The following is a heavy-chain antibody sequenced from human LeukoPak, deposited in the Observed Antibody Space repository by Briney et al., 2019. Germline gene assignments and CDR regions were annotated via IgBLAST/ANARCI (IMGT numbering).Heavy chain of an antibody. CDR3: AREYYGDYESHH. Sequence: GRSLRLSCAASGFTFSSYAMHWVRQAPGKGLEWVAVISYDGSNKYYADSVKGRFTISRDNSKNTLYLQMNSLRAEDTAVYYCAREYYGDYESHHWGQGTLVTVSS. CDR2: ISYDGSNK. V-gene: IGHV3-30-3*01. CDR1: GFTFSSYA. J-gene: IGHJ4*02. D-gene: IGHD4-17*01.